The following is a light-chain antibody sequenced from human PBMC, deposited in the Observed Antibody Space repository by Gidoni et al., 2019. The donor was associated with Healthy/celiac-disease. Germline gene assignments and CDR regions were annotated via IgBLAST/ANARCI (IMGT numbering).Light chain of an antibody. V-gene: IGKV1-5*03. Sequence: DIQMTQSPSTLSASVGDRVTITCRASQSISSWLAWYQQKPGKAPKLLIYKASSLESGVPSRFSGSGSGTEFTLTISSLQPDDCATYYCQQYNSYSRTFXQXTKVEIK. CDR2: KAS. CDR1: QSISSW. J-gene: IGKJ1*01. CDR3: QQYNSYSRT.